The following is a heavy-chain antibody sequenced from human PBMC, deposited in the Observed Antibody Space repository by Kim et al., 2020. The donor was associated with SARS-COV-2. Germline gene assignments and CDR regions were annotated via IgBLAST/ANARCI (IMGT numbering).Heavy chain of an antibody. Sequence: ASVKVSCKASGYTFTSYGISWVRQAPGQGLEWVGWISAYKGNTNYAQKFQGRVTMTTDTSTSTAYMELRSLRSDDTAVYYCARQGLWFGEAPNWFDPWGQGTLVTVSS. V-gene: IGHV1-18*01. J-gene: IGHJ5*02. D-gene: IGHD3-10*01. CDR3: ARQGLWFGEAPNWFDP. CDR2: ISAYKGNT. CDR1: GYTFTSYG.